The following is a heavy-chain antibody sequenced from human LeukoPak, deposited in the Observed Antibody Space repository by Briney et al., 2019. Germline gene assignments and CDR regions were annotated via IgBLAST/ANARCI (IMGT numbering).Heavy chain of an antibody. D-gene: IGHD3-3*01. J-gene: IGHJ3*02. V-gene: IGHV1-2*02. CDR1: GYTFTGYY. Sequence: ASVKVSCKASGYTFTGYYVHWVRQAPGQGLEWMGWINPRSGDTSYAQNFQGRVTMTRDTSISTVYMELSRLRSDDTAVYYCAREEGGFGAFDIWGQGTMVTVSS. CDR3: AREEGGFGAFDI. CDR2: INPRSGDT.